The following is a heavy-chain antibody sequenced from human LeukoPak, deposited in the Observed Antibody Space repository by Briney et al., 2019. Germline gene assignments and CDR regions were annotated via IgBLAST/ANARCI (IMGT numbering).Heavy chain of an antibody. Sequence: ASVKVSCKASGYTFTSYGISWVRQAPGQGLEWMGWISAYNGNTNYAQKLQGRVTMTTDTSTSPAYMELRSLRSDDTAVYYCARDFPNYDSSGYYYVAFDIWGQGTMVTVSS. J-gene: IGHJ3*02. CDR3: ARDFPNYDSSGYYYVAFDI. CDR1: GYTFTSYG. V-gene: IGHV1-18*01. CDR2: ISAYNGNT. D-gene: IGHD3-22*01.